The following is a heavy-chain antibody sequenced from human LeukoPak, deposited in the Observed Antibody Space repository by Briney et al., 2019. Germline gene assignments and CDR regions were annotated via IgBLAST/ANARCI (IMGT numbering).Heavy chain of an antibody. Sequence: GGSLRLSCTASGFIFEDYGMNWVRQAPGKGLEWVSVIYSGGSTYYADSVKGRFTISRDNSKNTLYLQMNSLRAEDTAVYYCAMRYYYGSGSYLDYWGQGTLVTVSS. D-gene: IGHD3-10*01. CDR1: GFIFEDYG. V-gene: IGHV3-66*02. J-gene: IGHJ4*02. CDR3: AMRYYYGSGSYLDY. CDR2: IYSGGST.